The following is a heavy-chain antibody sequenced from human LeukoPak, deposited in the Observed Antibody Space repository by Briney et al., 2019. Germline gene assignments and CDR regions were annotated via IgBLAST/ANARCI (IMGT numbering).Heavy chain of an antibody. CDR1: GGSISSGSYY. CDR3: ARDRRDGYNLYYFDL. Sequence: SQTLSLTCTVSGGSISSGSYYWSWIRQPAGKGLEWIGRIYTSGSTNYNPSLKSRVTISVDTSKNQFSLKLSSVTAADTAVYYCARDRRDGYNLYYFDLWGQGTLVTVSS. V-gene: IGHV4-61*02. CDR2: IYTSGST. J-gene: IGHJ4*02. D-gene: IGHD5-24*01.